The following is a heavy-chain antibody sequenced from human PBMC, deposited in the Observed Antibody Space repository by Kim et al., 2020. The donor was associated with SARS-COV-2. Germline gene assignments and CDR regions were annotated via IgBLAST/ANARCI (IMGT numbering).Heavy chain of an antibody. Sequence: SETLSLTCTVSGGSISSSSYYWGWIRQPPGKGLEWIGSIYYSGSTYYNPSLKSRVTISVDTSKNQFSLKLSSVTAADTAVYYCARQRPRGGGQWQTWGQGTLVTVSS. CDR1: GGSISSSSYY. CDR3: ARQRPRGGGQWQT. V-gene: IGHV4-39*01. CDR2: IYYSGST. J-gene: IGHJ5*02. D-gene: IGHD6-19*01.